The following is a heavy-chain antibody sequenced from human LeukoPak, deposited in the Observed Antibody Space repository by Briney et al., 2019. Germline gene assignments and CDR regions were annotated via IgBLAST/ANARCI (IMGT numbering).Heavy chain of an antibody. CDR2: INPNSGGT. Sequence: GASVKVSCKASGYTFTGYYMHWVRQAPGQGLEWMGWINPNSGGTNYAQKFQGRVTMTRDTSISTAYMELSRLRFDDTAVYYCASEIHGYYYYGMDVWGQGTTVTVSS. V-gene: IGHV1-2*02. CDR1: GYTFTGYY. J-gene: IGHJ6*02. CDR3: ASEIHGYYYYGMDV. D-gene: IGHD5-18*01.